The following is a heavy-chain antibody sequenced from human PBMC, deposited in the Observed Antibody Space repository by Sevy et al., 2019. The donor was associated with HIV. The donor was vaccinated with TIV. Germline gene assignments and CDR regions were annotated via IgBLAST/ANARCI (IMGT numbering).Heavy chain of an antibody. V-gene: IGHV3-53*01. Sequence: GGSLRLSCAASGFTVSSNYMSWVRQAPGKGLEWVSVIYSGGSTYYADSVKGRFTISRDNSKNTLYLQMNSLRAEDTAVYYCAIDRTRYCSSTSCYTVYFDYWGQGTLVTVSS. CDR1: GFTVSSNY. J-gene: IGHJ4*02. CDR3: AIDRTRYCSSTSCYTVYFDY. CDR2: IYSGGST. D-gene: IGHD2-2*02.